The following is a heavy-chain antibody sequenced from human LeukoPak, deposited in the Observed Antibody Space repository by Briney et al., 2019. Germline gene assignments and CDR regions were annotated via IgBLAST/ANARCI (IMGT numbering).Heavy chain of an antibody. J-gene: IGHJ4*02. CDR3: LRGGWGTTFDC. CDR1: GFTFSNSG. CDR2: FPCRGNT. V-gene: IGHV3-23*01. D-gene: IGHD1/OR15-1a*01. Sequence: GVLRLSCATSGFTFSNSGMTWVRQAPGKGPEWVSNFPCRGNTHYADSVRGRFTISRDNSKNTVYLQMNSLRAEDTALYYCLRGGWGTTFDCWGRGTQVTVAS.